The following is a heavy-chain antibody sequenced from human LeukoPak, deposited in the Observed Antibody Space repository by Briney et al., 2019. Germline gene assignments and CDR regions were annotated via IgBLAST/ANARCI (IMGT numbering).Heavy chain of an antibody. CDR2: ISWNSGSI. V-gene: IGHV3-9*01. J-gene: IGHJ4*02. CDR3: AKDIRSGSYYLEVDY. Sequence: GGSLRLSCAASGFTFSSYGMHWVRQAPGKGLEWVSGISWNSGSIGYADSVKGRFTISRDNAKNSLYLQMNSLRAEDTALYYCAKDIRSGSYYLEVDYWGQGTLVTVSS. D-gene: IGHD1-26*01. CDR1: GFTFSSYG.